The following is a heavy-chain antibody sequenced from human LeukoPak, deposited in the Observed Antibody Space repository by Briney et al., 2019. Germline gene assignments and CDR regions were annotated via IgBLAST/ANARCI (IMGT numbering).Heavy chain of an antibody. CDR3: ARAPHFFDTSGSRYYFDY. V-gene: IGHV4-4*07. J-gene: IGHJ4*02. D-gene: IGHD3-22*01. CDR2: IYTSGST. Sequence: PETLSLTCTVSGGSISSYYGSWIRQPAGKGLEWIGRIYTSGSTNYNPSLKSRVTMSLDTSKNQFSLKLSSVTAADTAVYYCARAPHFFDTSGSRYYFDYWGQGALVTVSS. CDR1: GGSISSYY.